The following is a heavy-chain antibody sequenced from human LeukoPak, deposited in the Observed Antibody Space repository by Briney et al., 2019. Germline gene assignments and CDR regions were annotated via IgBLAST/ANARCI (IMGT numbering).Heavy chain of an antibody. J-gene: IGHJ4*02. CDR3: ARSVTGTLWFDY. V-gene: IGHV3-74*01. D-gene: IGHD1-20*01. CDR1: GFTFSSYW. Sequence: GGSLRLSCAASGFTFSSYWMHWVRQAPGKGLVWVSRINSDGSSTSYADSVKGRFTISRDNAKNTLHLQMNSLRAEDTAVYYCARSVTGTLWFDYWGQGTLVTVSS. CDR2: INSDGSST.